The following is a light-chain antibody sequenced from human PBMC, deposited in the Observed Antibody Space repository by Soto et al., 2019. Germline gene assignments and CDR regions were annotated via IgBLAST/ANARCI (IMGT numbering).Light chain of an antibody. Sequence: EIVLTQSPGTLSLSPGERATLSCRASQGVTSSYLAWYQQKPGQAPRLLIFGAFNRATGIPDRFSGSGSGTDFTLTISRLEPEDFAVYYCQQRSNWPLTFGQGTRLEIK. V-gene: IGKV3D-20*02. CDR3: QQRSNWPLT. J-gene: IGKJ5*01. CDR2: GAF. CDR1: QGVTSSY.